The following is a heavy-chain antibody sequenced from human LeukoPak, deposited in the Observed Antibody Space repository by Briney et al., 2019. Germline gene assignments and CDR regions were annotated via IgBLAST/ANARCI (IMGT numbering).Heavy chain of an antibody. V-gene: IGHV5-51*01. CDR3: AKFHYYYGSGIFDAFDT. Sequence: GESLKISCKGSGYSFISNWIGWVRQTPGKGLEWMGIIYPGDSETRYSPSFQGLVTISADKSISTAYLQWSSLRASDTAMYYCAKFHYYYGSGIFDAFDTWGQGTMVTVSS. CDR2: IYPGDSET. J-gene: IGHJ3*02. D-gene: IGHD3-10*01. CDR1: GYSFISNW.